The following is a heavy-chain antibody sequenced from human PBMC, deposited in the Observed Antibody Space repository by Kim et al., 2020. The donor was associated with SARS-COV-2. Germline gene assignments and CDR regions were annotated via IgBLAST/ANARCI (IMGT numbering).Heavy chain of an antibody. J-gene: IGHJ4*02. CDR2: IIPIFGTA. D-gene: IGHD2-2*01. V-gene: IGHV1-69*13. CDR1: GGTFSSYA. CDR3: ARDRGYCSSTSCYGYFDY. Sequence: SVKVSCKASGGTFSSYAISWVRQAPGQGLEWMGGIIPIFGTANYAQKFQGRVTITADESTSTAYMELSSLRSEDTAVYYCARDRGYCSSTSCYGYFDYWGQGTLVTVSS.